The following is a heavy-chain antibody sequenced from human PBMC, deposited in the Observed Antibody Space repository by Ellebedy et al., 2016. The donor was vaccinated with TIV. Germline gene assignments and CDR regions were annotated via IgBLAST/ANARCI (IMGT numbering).Heavy chain of an antibody. CDR3: ARFYYGSGPNSDY. V-gene: IGHV1-69*13. J-gene: IGHJ4*02. CDR1: GYTFTSYG. D-gene: IGHD3-10*01. Sequence: AASVKVSCKASGYTFTSYGISWVRQAPGQGLEWMGGIIPIFGTANYAQKFQGRVTITADESTSTAYMELSSLRSEDTAVYYCARFYYGSGPNSDYWGQGTLVTVSS. CDR2: IIPIFGTA.